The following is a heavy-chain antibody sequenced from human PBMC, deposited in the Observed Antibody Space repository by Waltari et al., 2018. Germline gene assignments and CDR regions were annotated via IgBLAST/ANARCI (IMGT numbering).Heavy chain of an antibody. CDR1: GGSISSYY. CDR2: IYTSGSP. V-gene: IGHV4-4*07. Sequence: QVQLQESGPGLVKPSETLSLTCTVSGGSISSYYWSWIRQPAGKGLEWIGRIYTSGSPNCNPSLKSRVSMSVDTSKNQFSLKLSSVTAADTAVYYCARDRSRGYSYGHFDYWGQGTLVTVSS. CDR3: ARDRSRGYSYGHFDY. D-gene: IGHD5-18*01. J-gene: IGHJ4*02.